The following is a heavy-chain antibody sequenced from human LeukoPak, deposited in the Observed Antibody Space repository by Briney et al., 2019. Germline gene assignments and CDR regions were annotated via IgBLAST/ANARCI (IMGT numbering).Heavy chain of an antibody. Sequence: GGSLRLSCAASGFTFSSYEMNWVRQAPGKGLEWVSYISSSGNTIYYADSVKGRFTISRDNAKNSLYLQMNSLRAEDTAVYYCARNNNYYGDPGWFDPWGQGTLVTVSS. V-gene: IGHV3-48*03. CDR1: GFTFSSYE. J-gene: IGHJ5*02. D-gene: IGHD3-10*01. CDR3: ARNNNYYGDPGWFDP. CDR2: ISSSGNTI.